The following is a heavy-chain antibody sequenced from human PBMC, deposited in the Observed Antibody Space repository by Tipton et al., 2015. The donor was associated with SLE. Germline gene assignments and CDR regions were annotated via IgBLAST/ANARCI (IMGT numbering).Heavy chain of an antibody. V-gene: IGHV3-7*05. CDR2: IKHDGTEK. CDR3: ANGNNRGEIY. CDR1: GFSGLTFGQHW. D-gene: IGHD2/OR15-2a*01. J-gene: IGHJ4*02. Sequence: GSLRLSCAASGFSGLTFGQHWMSWVRQAPGKGPEWVANIKHDGTEKYYVDSAKGRFTISRDNAKNSLYLQMNSLRVEDTAVYYCANGNNRGEIYWGQGTLVTVSS.